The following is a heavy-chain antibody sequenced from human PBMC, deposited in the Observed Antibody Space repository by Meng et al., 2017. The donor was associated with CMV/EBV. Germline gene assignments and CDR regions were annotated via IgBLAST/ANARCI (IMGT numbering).Heavy chain of an antibody. CDR1: GFTFSSYA. J-gene: IGHJ4*02. V-gene: IGHV3-30*04. Sequence: GESLKISCAASGFTFSSYAMSWVRQAPGKGLEWVAVISYDGSNKYYADSVKGRFTISRDNSKNTLYLQMNSLRAEDTAVYYCARALLIPKGDDDYWGQGTRVTVSS. CDR3: ARALLIPKGDDDY. D-gene: IGHD2-21*02. CDR2: ISYDGSNK.